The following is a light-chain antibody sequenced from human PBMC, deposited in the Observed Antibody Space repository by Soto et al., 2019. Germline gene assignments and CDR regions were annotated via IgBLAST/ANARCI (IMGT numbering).Light chain of an antibody. J-gene: IGKJ4*01. CDR3: LQDYNYPLT. CDR2: AAS. CDR1: QGIRND. V-gene: IGKV1-6*01. Sequence: AIPMTQSPASLSASVGDRVTITCRASQGIRNDLGWYQQKPGKAPKLLIYAASSLQSGVPSTFSGSGSGTDFTLTISSLQPEDFATYYCLQDYNYPLTFGGGTMVDIK.